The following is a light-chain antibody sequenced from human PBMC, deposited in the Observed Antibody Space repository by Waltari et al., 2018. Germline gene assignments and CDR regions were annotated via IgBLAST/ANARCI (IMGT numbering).Light chain of an antibody. CDR2: KVS. V-gene: IGKV2-30*01. CDR3: MQGTHWPPVYT. J-gene: IGKJ2*01. Sequence: DVVLTQSPLSLPVTLGQPASISCRSSQSLVYSDGNTYMNWFQQRPGQSPRRLIYKVSNRDAGVPDRFSGSGSGTECTLRISRVEAEDIAVYYCMQGTHWPPVYTFGQGTKLEIK. CDR1: QSLVYSDGNTY.